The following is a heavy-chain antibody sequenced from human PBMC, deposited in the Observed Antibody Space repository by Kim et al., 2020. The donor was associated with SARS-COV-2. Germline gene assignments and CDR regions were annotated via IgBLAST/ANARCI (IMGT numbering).Heavy chain of an antibody. J-gene: IGHJ4*02. CDR1: GFTFSSCG. Sequence: GGSLRLSCAASGFTFSSCGMHWVRQGQRKGQERVSVMSYDGSNRYYADSVKGRLDITRDNSKNTPYLPMNSLMAEDTAVQYCARGKVLKLMGRGAIPDYWGPRTLRTVS. CDR2: MSYDGSNR. CDR3: ARGKVLKLMGRGAIPDY. V-gene: IGHV3-33*05. D-gene: IGHD3-10*01.